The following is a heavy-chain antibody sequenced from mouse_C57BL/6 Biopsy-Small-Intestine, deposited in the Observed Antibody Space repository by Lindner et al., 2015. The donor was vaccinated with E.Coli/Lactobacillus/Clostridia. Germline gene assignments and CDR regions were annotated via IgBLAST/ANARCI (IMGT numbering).Heavy chain of an antibody. Sequence: SVKVSCKAPGYTFSSYYMHWVRQAPGQGLEWMGIINPSGGTTSSAQKFQGRVALTRDTSTSTVYMELSSLRSEDTAVYYCARERMFYYVSGGDDAFDIWGQGTMVTVSS. J-gene: IGHJ3*01. CDR1: GYTFSSYY. CDR3: ARERMFYYVSGGDDAFDI. V-gene: IGHV1-53*01. CDR2: INPSGGTT. D-gene: IGHD1-1*02.